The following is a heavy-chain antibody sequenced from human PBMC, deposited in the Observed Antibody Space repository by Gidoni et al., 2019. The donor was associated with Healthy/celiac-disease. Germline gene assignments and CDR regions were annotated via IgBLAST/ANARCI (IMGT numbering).Heavy chain of an antibody. CDR2: ISGSGGST. Sequence: VQLLESGGGLVQPGGSLRLSCAASGFTFSSYAMSWVRQAQGKGLEWVSAISGSGGSTYYADSVKGRFTISRDNSKNTLYLQMNSLRAEDTAVYYCAKSGSGYYWGLDYWGQGTLVTVSS. J-gene: IGHJ4*02. V-gene: IGHV3-23*01. CDR3: AKSGSGYYWGLDY. D-gene: IGHD3-3*01. CDR1: GFTFSSYA.